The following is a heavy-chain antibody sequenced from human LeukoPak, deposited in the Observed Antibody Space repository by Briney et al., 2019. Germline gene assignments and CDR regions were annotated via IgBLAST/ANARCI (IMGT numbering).Heavy chain of an antibody. CDR1: GGSISSYY. CDR2: IYYSGST. CDR3: ARVTVTDAFDI. Sequence: SETLSLTCTVSGGSISSYYWSWIRQPPGKGLEWIGYIYYSGSTNYDPSLKSRVTISVDTSKNQFSLKLSSVTAADTAVYYCARVTVTDAFDIWGQGTMVTVSS. V-gene: IGHV4-59*01. J-gene: IGHJ3*02. D-gene: IGHD4-17*01.